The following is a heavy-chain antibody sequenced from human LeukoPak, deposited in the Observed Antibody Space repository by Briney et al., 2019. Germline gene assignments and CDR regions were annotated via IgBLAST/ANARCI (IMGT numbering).Heavy chain of an antibody. V-gene: IGHV4-61*02. CDR2: IYTTGSS. J-gene: IGHJ4*02. Sequence: SETLSLTCTVSGGSISSGTYYWTWIRQPAGKGLEWIGRIYTTGSSNYNPSLKSRVTMSTDTSKNQFSLKLSSVTAADTAVYYCARVTTGGYYNCWGQGTLVTVSS. CDR3: ARVTTGGYYNC. CDR1: GGSISSGTYY. D-gene: IGHD3-22*01.